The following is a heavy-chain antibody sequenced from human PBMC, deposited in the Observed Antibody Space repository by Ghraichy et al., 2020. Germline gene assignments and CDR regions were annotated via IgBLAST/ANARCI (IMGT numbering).Heavy chain of an antibody. CDR2: IYTSGST. CDR1: GGSISSYY. J-gene: IGHJ6*03. D-gene: IGHD2-8*01. V-gene: IGHV4-4*07. CDR3: ARDPPHGDYYYYMDV. Sequence: LSLPCTVSGGSISSYYWSWIRQPAGKGLEWIGRIYTSGSTNYNPSLKSRVTMSVDTSKNQFSLKLSSVTAADTAVYYCARDPPHGDYYYYMDVWGKGTTVTVSS.